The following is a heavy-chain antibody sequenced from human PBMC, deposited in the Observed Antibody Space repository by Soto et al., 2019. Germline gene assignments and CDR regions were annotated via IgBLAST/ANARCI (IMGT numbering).Heavy chain of an antibody. CDR2: INHSGST. D-gene: IGHD6-19*01. Sequence: SETLSLTCAVYGGSFSGYYWSWIRQPPGKGLEWIGEINHSGSTNYNPSLKSRVTISVGTSKNQFSLKLSSVTAADTAVYYCARVWAGSGWTTSFEYWCQGTLVT. V-gene: IGHV4-34*01. J-gene: IGHJ4*02. CDR1: GGSFSGYY. CDR3: ARVWAGSGWTTSFEY.